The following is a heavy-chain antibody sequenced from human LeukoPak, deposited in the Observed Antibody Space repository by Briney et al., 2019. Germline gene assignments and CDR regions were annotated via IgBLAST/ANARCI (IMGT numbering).Heavy chain of an antibody. V-gene: IGHV3-43*01. J-gene: IGHJ4*01. Sequence: GGSLRLSCRASGFTFDDYGMHWVRQSPGRGLEWVALITWSGDGTYYADSVKGRFIIARDNSKRSLWLQMNSLKTEDSGLYFCAKSVVGGEGAYYFD. D-gene: IGHD2-2*01. CDR2: ITWSGDGT. CDR3: AKSVVGGEGAYYFD. CDR1: GFTFDDYG.